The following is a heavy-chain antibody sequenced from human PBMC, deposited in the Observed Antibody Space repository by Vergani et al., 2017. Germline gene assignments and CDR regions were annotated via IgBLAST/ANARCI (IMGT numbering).Heavy chain of an antibody. J-gene: IGHJ4*02. CDR1: GFTFSSYS. CDR2: ISSSSSTI. Sequence: EVQLVESGGGLVQPGGSLRLSCAASGFTFSSYSMNWVRQAPGKGLEWVSYISSSSSTIYYADSVKGRFTISRDNAKNSLYLQMNSLRAEDTAVYYCARGPGVGAKAWSVFDYWGQGTLVTVSS. D-gene: IGHD1-26*01. V-gene: IGHV3-48*01. CDR3: ARGPGVGAKAWSVFDY.